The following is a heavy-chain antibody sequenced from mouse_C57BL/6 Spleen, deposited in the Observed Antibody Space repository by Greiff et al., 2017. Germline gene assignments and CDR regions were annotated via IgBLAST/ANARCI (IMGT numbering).Heavy chain of an antibody. CDR1: GYTFTSYT. CDR2: INPSSGYT. Sequence: QVQLQQSGAELARPGASVKMSCKASGYTFTSYTMHWVKQRPGPGLEWIGYINPSSGYTKYNQKFKDKATLTADKSSSTAYMQLSSLTSEDSAVYYCARASTYFDVWGTGTTVTVSS. J-gene: IGHJ1*03. V-gene: IGHV1-4*01. CDR3: ARASTYFDV. D-gene: IGHD2-1*01.